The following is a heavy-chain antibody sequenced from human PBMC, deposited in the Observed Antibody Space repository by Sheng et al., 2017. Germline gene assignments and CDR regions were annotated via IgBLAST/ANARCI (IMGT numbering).Heavy chain of an antibody. CDR1: QYTFTSYD. Sequence: QVQLVQSGDEVRKPGASVKVSCKGFQYTFTSYDINWVRQATGQGLEWMGWMDPKSGNTGYAQKFQGRLTMTRNTSINTAYMELSSLRSEDTAIYYCARSSLSRAQRKWFDPWGQGTLVTVSS. J-gene: IGHJ5*02. CDR2: MDPKSGNT. V-gene: IGHV1-8*02. CDR3: ARSSLSRAQRKWFDP. D-gene: IGHD3-16*02.